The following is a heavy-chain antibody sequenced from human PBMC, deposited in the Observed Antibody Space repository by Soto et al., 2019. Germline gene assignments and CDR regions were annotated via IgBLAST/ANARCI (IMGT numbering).Heavy chain of an antibody. V-gene: IGHV3-30*03. Sequence: QVQLVESGGGVVQPGRSLRLSCAASGFTFSSYGMHWVRQAPGKGLEWVAVISYDGSNKYYADSVKGRFTISRDNSKNTLYLQMNSLRAEDTAVYYCAIIGSADRIVGADTADDYWGQGTLVTVSS. CDR3: AIIGSADRIVGADTADDY. J-gene: IGHJ4*02. D-gene: IGHD1-26*01. CDR1: GFTFSSYG. CDR2: ISYDGSNK.